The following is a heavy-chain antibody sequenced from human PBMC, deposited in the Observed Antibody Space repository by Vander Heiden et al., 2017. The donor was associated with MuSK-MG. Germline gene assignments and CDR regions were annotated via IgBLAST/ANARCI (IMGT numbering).Heavy chain of an antibody. Sequence: QVQLQQWGAGLLKPSETLSLTCAVYGGSFSGYYWSWIRQPPGKGLEWIGEINHSGSTNYNPSLKSRVTISVDTSKNQFSLKRSSVTAADTAVYYCARGRRVRGVSRGNYYYGMDVWGQGTTVTVSS. D-gene: IGHD3-10*01. V-gene: IGHV4-34*01. J-gene: IGHJ6*02. CDR3: ARGRRVRGVSRGNYYYGMDV. CDR2: INHSGST. CDR1: GGSFSGYY.